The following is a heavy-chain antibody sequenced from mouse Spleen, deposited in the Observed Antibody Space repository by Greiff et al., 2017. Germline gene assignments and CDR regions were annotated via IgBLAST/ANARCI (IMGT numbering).Heavy chain of an antibody. J-gene: IGHJ4*01. D-gene: IGHD3-3*01. Sequence: VQLQESGAELVKPGASVKISCKASGYAFSSYWMNWVKQRPGKGLEWIGEIYPGDGDTNYNGKFKGKATLTADKSSSTAYMQLSSLTSEDSAVYFWARETARAMDYWGQGTSVTVSS. CDR1: GYAFSSYW. V-gene: IGHV1-80*01. CDR3: ARETARAMDY. CDR2: IYPGDGDT.